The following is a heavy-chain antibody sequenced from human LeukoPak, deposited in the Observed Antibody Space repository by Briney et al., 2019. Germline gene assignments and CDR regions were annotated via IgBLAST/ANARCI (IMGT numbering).Heavy chain of an antibody. CDR1: GFTFSSYA. D-gene: IGHD3-22*01. V-gene: IGHV3-23*01. CDR3: ASYDDSSGYYSSLFGY. CDR2: ISGSGGST. J-gene: IGHJ4*02. Sequence: GESLKISCAASGFTFSSYAMSWVRQAPGKGLEWVSAISGSGGSTYYADSVKGRFTISRDNSKNTLYLQMNSLRAEDTAVYYCASYDDSSGYYSSLFGYWGQGTLVTVSS.